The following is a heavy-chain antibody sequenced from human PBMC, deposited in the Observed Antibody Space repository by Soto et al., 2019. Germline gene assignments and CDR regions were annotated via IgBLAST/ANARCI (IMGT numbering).Heavy chain of an antibody. J-gene: IGHJ6*02. D-gene: IGHD3-9*01. CDR1: GGSFSGYY. CDR2: INHSGST. V-gene: IGHV4-34*01. Sequence: SETLSLTCAVYGGSFSGYYWSWIRQPPGKGLEWIGEINHSGSTNYNPSLKSRVTISVDTSKNQFSLKLSSVTAADTAVYYCARGRRETGEIKIYYYYGMDVWGQGTTVTVSS. CDR3: ARGRRETGEIKIYYYYGMDV.